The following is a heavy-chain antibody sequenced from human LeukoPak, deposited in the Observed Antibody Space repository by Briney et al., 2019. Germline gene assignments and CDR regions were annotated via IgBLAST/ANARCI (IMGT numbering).Heavy chain of an antibody. V-gene: IGHV4-61*02. CDR1: GGSISSGSYY. CDR3: ARAEYLYRYYFDSTGYPFFY. CDR2: IYTSGST. J-gene: IGHJ4*02. Sequence: PSETLSLTCTVSGGSISSGSYYWRWIRQPAGKGLEWIVRIYTSGSTNYNPSLKSRVTISVDTSKNQFSLKLSSVTAADTAVYYCARAEYLYRYYFDSTGYPFFYWGQGTLVTVSS. D-gene: IGHD3-22*01.